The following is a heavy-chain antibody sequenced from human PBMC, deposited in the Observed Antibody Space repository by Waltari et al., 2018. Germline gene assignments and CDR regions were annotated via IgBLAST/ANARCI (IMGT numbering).Heavy chain of an antibody. J-gene: IGHJ5*02. D-gene: IGHD2-8*02. V-gene: IGHV4-38-2*01. Sequence: QVQLQESGPRLVKPSETLSLTCDVSGYAINSGFYWGWFRQAPEKGLEWMATIYHDVTTFSNPSRTSRVATSMDTSKNQISLKLKSVTAADTAVYYCTRQTLGYCTSAACRRLEAWGQGTLVTVSS. CDR3: TRQTLGYCTSAACRRLEA. CDR1: GYAINSGFY. CDR2: IYHDVTT.